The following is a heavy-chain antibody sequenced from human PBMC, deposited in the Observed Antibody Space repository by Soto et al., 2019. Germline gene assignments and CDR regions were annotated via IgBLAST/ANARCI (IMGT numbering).Heavy chain of an antibody. CDR2: ISYDGSNK. J-gene: IGHJ6*02. CDR1: GFTFSSYG. CDR3: AKENSSNWVYYYYYYGMDV. V-gene: IGHV3-30*18. Sequence: GGSLRLSCAASGFTFSSYGMHWVRQAPGKGLEWVAVISYDGSNKYYADSVKGRFTISRDNSKNTLYLQMNSLRAEDTAVYYCAKENSSNWVYYYYYYGMDVWGQGTTVTVAS. D-gene: IGHD6-13*01.